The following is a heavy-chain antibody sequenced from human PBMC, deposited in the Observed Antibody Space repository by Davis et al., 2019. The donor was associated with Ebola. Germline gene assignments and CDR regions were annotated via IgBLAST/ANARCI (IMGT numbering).Heavy chain of an antibody. V-gene: IGHV3-74*03. CDR1: GFTFSSYW. D-gene: IGHD4-17*01. J-gene: IGHJ4*02. CDR2: INRDGSTT. CDR3: SMVYGDLDY. Sequence: GESLKISCAASGFTFSSYWMHWVRQAPGKGLVWVSCINRDGSTTTYADSVKGRFTISRDNAKNSLYLQMNSLRAEDTAVYYCSMVYGDLDYWGQGTLVTVSS.